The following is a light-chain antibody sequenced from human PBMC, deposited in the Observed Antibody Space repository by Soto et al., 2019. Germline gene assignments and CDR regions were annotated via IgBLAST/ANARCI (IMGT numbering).Light chain of an antibody. CDR3: QQRHMWPIT. V-gene: IGKV3D-20*02. CDR2: DAS. J-gene: IGKJ5*01. CDR1: QSVSSSF. Sequence: EIVLTQSPGTLSLSPGERDTLSCRASQSVSSSFLAWYQQKPGQAHRLLIYDASNRANGIPARFTGSGSGTDFTLTISSLEPEDSAVYYCQQRHMWPITFGQGTRLEIK.